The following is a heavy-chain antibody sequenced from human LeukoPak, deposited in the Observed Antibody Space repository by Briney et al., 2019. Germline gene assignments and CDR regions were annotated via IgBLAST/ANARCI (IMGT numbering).Heavy chain of an antibody. J-gene: IGHJ4*02. CDR3: ARLGGSGSTLLYYFDY. D-gene: IGHD3-10*01. V-gene: IGHV5-51*01. Sequence: GESLKISCKGSGYSFTSYWIGWVRQMPGKGLKWMGIIYPGDSDTRYSPSFQGQVTISADKSISTAYLQWSSLKASDTAMYYCARLGGSGSTLLYYFDYWGQGTLVTVSS. CDR1: GYSFTSYW. CDR2: IYPGDSDT.